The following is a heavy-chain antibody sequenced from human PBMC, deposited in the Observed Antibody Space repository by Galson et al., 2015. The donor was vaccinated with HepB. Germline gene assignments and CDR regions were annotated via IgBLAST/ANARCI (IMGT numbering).Heavy chain of an antibody. CDR2: TYYRAKWYQ. V-gene: IGHV6-1*01. CDR3: ARVRTRRPPHSYYGLDV. Sequence: CAISGDSVSSNTAAWNWIRQSPSRGLEWLGRTYYRAKWYQDYAVSVKSRMTINSDTSKSQFSLHLNSVTPEDTAVYYCARVRTRRPPHSYYGLDVWGQGTTVTVSS. J-gene: IGHJ6*02. CDR1: GDSVSSNTAA.